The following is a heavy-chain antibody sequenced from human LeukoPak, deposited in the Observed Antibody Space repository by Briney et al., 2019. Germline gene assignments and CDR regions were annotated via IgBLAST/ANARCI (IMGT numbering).Heavy chain of an antibody. Sequence: PSETLSLTCTVSGGSISSYYWSWIRQPAGKGLEWIGRIYTSGSTNYNPSLKSRVTMSVDTSKNQFSLKLSSVTAADTAVYYCARGRSSSWENWFDPWGQGTLVTVSS. CDR1: GGSISSYY. J-gene: IGHJ5*02. CDR2: IYTSGST. V-gene: IGHV4-4*07. CDR3: ARGRSSSWENWFDP. D-gene: IGHD6-13*01.